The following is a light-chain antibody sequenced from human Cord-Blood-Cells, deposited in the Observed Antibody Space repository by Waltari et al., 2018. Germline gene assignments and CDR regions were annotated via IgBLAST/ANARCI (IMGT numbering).Light chain of an antibody. CDR1: QSISSW. CDR3: QQYNSYPWT. CDR2: KAS. Sequence: DIQMTQSPSTLSASVGDRATLTCRASQSISSWLAWYQQKPGKAPKLLIYKASSLESGVPSRFSGSGSGTEFTLTISSLQPDDFATYYCQQYNSYPWTFGQGTKVEIK. V-gene: IGKV1-5*03. J-gene: IGKJ1*01.